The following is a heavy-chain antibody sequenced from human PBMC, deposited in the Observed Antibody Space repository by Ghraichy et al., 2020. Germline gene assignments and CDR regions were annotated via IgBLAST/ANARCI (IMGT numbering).Heavy chain of an antibody. V-gene: IGHV3-23*01. D-gene: IGHD2-15*01. CDR3: AKAWGYCSGGTCPSYNWFDP. CDR2: ISANGGST. Sequence: GGSLRLSCAASGFTFSSYVMSRVRQAPGKGLEWVSSISANGGSTYYADSVKGRFIISRDNSKDTLYLLMNSVRAEDAATYYCAKAWGYCSGGTCPSYNWFDPWGQGTLVTVSS. CDR1: GFTFSSYV. J-gene: IGHJ5*02.